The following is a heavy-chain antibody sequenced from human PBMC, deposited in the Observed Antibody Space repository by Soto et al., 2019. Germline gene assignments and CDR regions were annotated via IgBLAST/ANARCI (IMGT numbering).Heavy chain of an antibody. CDR3: AREIQQLYFIFGALPPFHFYYYYGMDV. CDR2: INSDGSST. V-gene: IGHV3-74*01. Sequence: GSLRLSCAASGFTFSSYWMHWVRQAPGKGLVWVSRINSDGSSTSYADSVKGRFTISRDNAENTLYLQMNSLRAEDTAVYYCAREIQQLYFIFGALPPFHFYYYYGMDVWAKGPRSPSP. CDR1: GFTFSSYW. J-gene: IGHJ6*02. D-gene: IGHD3-3*02.